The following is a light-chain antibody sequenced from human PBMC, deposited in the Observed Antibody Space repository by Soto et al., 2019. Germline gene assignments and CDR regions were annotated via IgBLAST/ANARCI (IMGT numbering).Light chain of an antibody. CDR3: QQYENLPLT. CDR1: HDISNC. CDR2: DAF. V-gene: IGKV1-33*01. Sequence: DIQMTQSPSSLSASVGDRVTITCQASHDISNCLNWYQQKPGKAPKLLIYDAFNSETGVPSRFSGSGSGTDFTLTISSPHPEDSATYYCQQYENLPLTFGPGTKVDI. J-gene: IGKJ3*01.